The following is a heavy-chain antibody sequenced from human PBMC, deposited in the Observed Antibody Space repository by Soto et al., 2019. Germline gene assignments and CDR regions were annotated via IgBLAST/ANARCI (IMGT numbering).Heavy chain of an antibody. CDR1: GFTFSNAW. CDR3: TTDGDPPGFLEWLSDENAFDI. CDR2: IKSKTDGGTT. J-gene: IGHJ3*02. V-gene: IGHV3-15*07. Sequence: GGSLRLSCAASGFTFSNAWMNWVRQAPGKGLEWVGRIKSKTDGGTTDYAAPVKGRFTISRDDSKNTLYLQMNSLKTEDTAVYYCTTDGDPPGFLEWLSDENAFDIWGQGTMVTVSS. D-gene: IGHD3-3*01.